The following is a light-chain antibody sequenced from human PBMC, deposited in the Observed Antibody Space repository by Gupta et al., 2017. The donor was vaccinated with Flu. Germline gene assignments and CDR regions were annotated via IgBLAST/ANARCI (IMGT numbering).Light chain of an antibody. CDR1: RSRSNN. Sequence: TTLPVPPEARAAVHRMASRSRSNNLLCYQQKPGKAPRGLIYGASTRATGIPARFSGSGSGTEFTLTISKLQSEDFAVYYCQQDSNWPRTFGQGTKVEI. CDR3: QQDSNWPRT. CDR2: GAS. V-gene: IGKV3-15*01. J-gene: IGKJ1*01.